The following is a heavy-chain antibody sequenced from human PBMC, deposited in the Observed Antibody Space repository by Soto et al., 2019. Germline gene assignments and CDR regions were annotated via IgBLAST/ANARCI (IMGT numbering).Heavy chain of an antibody. CDR2: ISYSGRLT. Sequence: GGSLRLSCVASGLMFSNNAMSWVRQAPGKGLEWVSVISYSGRLTYYADSAKGRFTISRDNSKNTLYLQVNNLRPEDTAVYYCAKEYCGGHCSSDYFDYWGQGTLVTVSS. D-gene: IGHD2-21*01. CDR3: AKEYCGGHCSSDYFDY. V-gene: IGHV3-23*01. CDR1: GLMFSNNA. J-gene: IGHJ4*02.